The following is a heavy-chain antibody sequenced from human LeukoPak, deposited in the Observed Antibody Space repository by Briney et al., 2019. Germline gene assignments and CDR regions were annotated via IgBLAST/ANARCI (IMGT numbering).Heavy chain of an antibody. CDR2: ISWNSGSI. CDR1: GFTFDDYA. CDR3: AKDNYSSSWTLFDY. J-gene: IGHJ4*02. V-gene: IGHV3-9*01. D-gene: IGHD6-13*01. Sequence: GGSLRLSCAASGFTFDDYAMHWVRQAPGKGLEWVSGISWNSGSIGYADSVKGRFTISRDNAKNSLYLQMNSLRAEDTALYYCAKDNYSSSWTLFDYWGQGTLVTVSS.